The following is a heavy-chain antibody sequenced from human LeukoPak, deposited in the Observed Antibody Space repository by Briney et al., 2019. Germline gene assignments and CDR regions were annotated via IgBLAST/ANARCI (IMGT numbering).Heavy chain of an antibody. CDR3: ARGLAVSSNY. D-gene: IGHD6-19*01. Sequence: PGGSLRLSCAASGFTFKSFEMNRVRQAPGKGLEWLSYISSSGNTMYYADSVKGRFTISRDNAKNSVYLQMNSLRAEDMGVYYCARGLAVSSNYWGQGTLVTVSS. CDR1: GFTFKSFE. CDR2: ISSSGNTM. J-gene: IGHJ4*02. V-gene: IGHV3-48*03.